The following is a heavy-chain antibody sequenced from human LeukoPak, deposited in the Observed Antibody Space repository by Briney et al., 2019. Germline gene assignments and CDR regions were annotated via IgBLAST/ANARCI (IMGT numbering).Heavy chain of an antibody. CDR2: ISGYNANT. V-gene: IGHV1-18*01. D-gene: IGHD6-19*01. CDR3: ARPRVAGSFDY. CDR1: GHTFTSYG. Sequence: ASVKVSCKPSGHTFTSYGISWVRQAPGQGLEWMGWISGYNANTNYAQKLQGRVTMTTDTSTSTVYMELRSLRSDDTAVYYCARPRVAGSFDYWGQGTLVTVSS. J-gene: IGHJ4*02.